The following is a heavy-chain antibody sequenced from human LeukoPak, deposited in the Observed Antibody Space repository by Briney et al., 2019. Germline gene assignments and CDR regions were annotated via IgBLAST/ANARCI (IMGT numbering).Heavy chain of an antibody. Sequence: PGGSLRLSCAASGLAIADHGMSWVRQVPGRGLEWVSGINWDGGATSYAVSVEGRSTISRDNARNFLYLQMNSLRDEDTAMYFCARDLSSSWYSLAYWGRGTLVTVSS. D-gene: IGHD6-13*01. V-gene: IGHV3-20*04. CDR2: INWDGGAT. CDR1: GLAIADHG. J-gene: IGHJ4*02. CDR3: ARDLSSSWYSLAY.